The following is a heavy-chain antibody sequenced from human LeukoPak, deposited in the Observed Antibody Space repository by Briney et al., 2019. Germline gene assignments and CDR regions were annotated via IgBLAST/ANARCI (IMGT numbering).Heavy chain of an antibody. CDR1: GGSISIFY. CDR2: IHSSGSI. CDR3: ARGTFKDGLDV. V-gene: IGHV4-4*07. J-gene: IGHJ6*02. D-gene: IGHD2/OR15-2a*01. Sequence: PSETLSLTCTVSGGSISIFYWSWIRQPSGKGLDWIGRIHSSGSINHNPSLKSRVTLSVDTSKNQFSLKLTSVAAADTAVYYCARGTFKDGLDVRGQGTTVTVSS.